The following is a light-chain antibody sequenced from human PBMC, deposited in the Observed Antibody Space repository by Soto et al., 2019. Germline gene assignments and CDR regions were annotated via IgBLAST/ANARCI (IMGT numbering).Light chain of an antibody. CDR1: TGDIGSY. CDR2: DVT. CDR3: SSYRAMNTLVV. V-gene: IGLV2-14*03. J-gene: IGLJ2*01. Sequence: QSAPTQPASVSASPGQSITISCTGTTGDIGSYVSWYQQYPGEAPKLVIYDVTIRPSGVSNRFSGSKSGNTASLIISGLQAEDEAFYYCSSYRAMNTLVVFGGGTKLTVL.